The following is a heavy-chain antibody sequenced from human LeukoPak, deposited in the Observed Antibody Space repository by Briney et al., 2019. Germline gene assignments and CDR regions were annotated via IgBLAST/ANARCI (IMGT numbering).Heavy chain of an antibody. CDR1: GGTFSSYA. J-gene: IGHJ3*02. CDR2: IIPIFGTA. V-gene: IGHV1-69*13. D-gene: IGHD3-22*01. CDR3: ARDSSGYLDAFDI. Sequence: SVTVSCKASGGTFSSYAISWVRQAPGQGLEWMGGIIPIFGTANYAQKFQGRVTITADESTSTAYMELSSLRSEDTAVYYCARDSSGYLDAFDILGQGTMITVSS.